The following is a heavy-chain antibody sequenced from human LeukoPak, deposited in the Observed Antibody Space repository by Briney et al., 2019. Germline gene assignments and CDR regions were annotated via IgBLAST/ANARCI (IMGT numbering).Heavy chain of an antibody. D-gene: IGHD3-22*01. CDR2: ISSSGSTI. J-gene: IGHJ6*02. CDR1: GFTFSDYY. V-gene: IGHV3-11*04. Sequence: GGSLRLSCAASGFTFSDYYMSWIRQAPGNGLEWVSYISSSGSTIYYADSVKGRFTISRDNAKNSLYLQMNSLRAEDTAVYYCARDLYYYDSSGYYLAYYYHYYGLDVWGQGTTVTVSS. CDR3: ARDLYYYDSSGYYLAYYYHYYGLDV.